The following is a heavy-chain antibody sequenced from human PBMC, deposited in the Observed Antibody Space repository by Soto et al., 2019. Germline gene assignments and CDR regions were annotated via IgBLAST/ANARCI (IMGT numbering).Heavy chain of an antibody. Sequence: EVQLLESGGGLVQPGGSLRLSCAASGFTFSTYAMIWVRQAPGKGLEWVSVITGSGGSTYYADSVKGRFTISRDTSKNTVFLQMNSLRAEDTDVYYFAKDRYGDYGGIDYWGQGTMVTVSS. J-gene: IGHJ4*02. CDR1: GFTFSTYA. V-gene: IGHV3-23*01. CDR3: AKDRYGDYGGIDY. CDR2: ITGSGGST. D-gene: IGHD4-17*01.